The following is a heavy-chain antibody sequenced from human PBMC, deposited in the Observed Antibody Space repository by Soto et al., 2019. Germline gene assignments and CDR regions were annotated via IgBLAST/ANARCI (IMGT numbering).Heavy chain of an antibody. CDR2: ISASNGQT. CDR3: ERYPNEFWNYYFLDA. V-gene: IGHV1-18*01. Sequence: DSVNVSCKASGYPFDTYGINWVRQAPGERPEWMGWISASNGQTDYAQNFQGRVTMATDTSTNRAYMELRNLKSDDTAVYHCERYPNEFWNYYFLDASGPATRVTVSS. CDR1: GYPFDTYG. J-gene: IGHJ5*02. D-gene: IGHD3-3*01.